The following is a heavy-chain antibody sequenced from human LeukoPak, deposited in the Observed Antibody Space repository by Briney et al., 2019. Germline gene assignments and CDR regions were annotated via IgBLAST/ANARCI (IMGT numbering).Heavy chain of an antibody. D-gene: IGHD5-18*01. CDR2: INPNSGGT. CDR1: GYTSTGYY. Sequence: EASVKVSCKASGYTSTGYYMHWVRQAPGQGLEWMGWINPNSGGTNYAQKFQGRVTMTRDTSISTAYMELSRLRSDDTAVCYCARAGVDTAMAGRWGQGTLVTVS. CDR3: ARAGVDTAMAGR. J-gene: IGHJ4*02. V-gene: IGHV1-2*02.